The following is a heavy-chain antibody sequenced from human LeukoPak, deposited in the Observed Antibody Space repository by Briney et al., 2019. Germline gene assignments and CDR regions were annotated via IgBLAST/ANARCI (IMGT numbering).Heavy chain of an antibody. J-gene: IGHJ4*02. CDR1: GYTFTGYY. CDR2: INPNSGGT. D-gene: IGHD6-19*01. CDR3: ARDESDSSGWYPYYFDY. V-gene: IGHV1-2*02. Sequence: ASVKVSCKASGYTFTGYYMHWVRQAPGQGLEWMGWINPNSGGTNYAQKFQGRVTMTRDTSISTAYMELSRLRSDDTAVYYCARDESDSSGWYPYYFDYWGQGTLVTVSS.